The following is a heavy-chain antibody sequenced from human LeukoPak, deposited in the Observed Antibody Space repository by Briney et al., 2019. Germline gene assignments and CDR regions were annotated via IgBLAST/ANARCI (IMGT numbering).Heavy chain of an antibody. CDR1: GFTFSSYG. V-gene: IGHV3-33*01. CDR2: IWYDGSNK. D-gene: IGHD6-13*01. Sequence: GGSLRLSCAASGFTFSSYGMHWVRQAPGKGLEWVAVIWYDGSNKYYADSVKGRFTISRDNSKNTLYLQMNSLRAEDTAVYYCAREGTAAAGKRSPSQFDYWGQGTLVTVSS. J-gene: IGHJ4*02. CDR3: AREGTAAAGKRSPSQFDY.